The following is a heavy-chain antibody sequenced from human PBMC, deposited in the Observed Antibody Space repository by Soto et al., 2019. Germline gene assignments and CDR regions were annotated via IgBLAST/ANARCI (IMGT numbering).Heavy chain of an antibody. CDR1: GGSISSGDYL. J-gene: IGHJ4*02. CDR3: ARDSPYTSLRGYFDF. CDR2: IHHSGST. V-gene: IGHV4-31*03. Sequence: SETLSLTCTVSGGSISSGDYLWSWIRQHPGKGLEWIGYIHHSGSTYYNPSLESRVSISVDTSKKQSSLNLNSVTAADTAVYYCARDSPYTSLRGYFDFWGPGTLVTVSS. D-gene: IGHD3-10*01.